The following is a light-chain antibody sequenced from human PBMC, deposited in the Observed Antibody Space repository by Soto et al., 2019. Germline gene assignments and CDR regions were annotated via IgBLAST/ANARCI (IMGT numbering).Light chain of an antibody. CDR2: GAS. V-gene: IGKV3-20*01. CDR3: QQYGSPPIT. Sequence: LTESPATLSLSPGERATLSCRASQSVSSSYLAWYQQKPGQAPRLLIYGASSRATGIPDRFSGSGSGTDFTLTISRLEPEDFAVYYCQQYGSPPITFGQGTRLEIK. CDR1: QSVSSSY. J-gene: IGKJ5*01.